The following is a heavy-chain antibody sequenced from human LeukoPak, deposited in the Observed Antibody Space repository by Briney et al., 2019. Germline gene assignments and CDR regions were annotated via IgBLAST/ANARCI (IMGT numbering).Heavy chain of an antibody. D-gene: IGHD2-8*01. Sequence: PGGSLRLSCAASGFTVSSNYMSWVRHAPGKGLEWVSVIYSGGSTYYADSVKGRFTISRQNSKNTLYLQMNSLRAEDTAVYYCAREYYDAFDIWGQGTMVTVSS. CDR1: GFTVSSNY. V-gene: IGHV3-53*04. CDR3: AREYYDAFDI. CDR2: IYSGGST. J-gene: IGHJ3*02.